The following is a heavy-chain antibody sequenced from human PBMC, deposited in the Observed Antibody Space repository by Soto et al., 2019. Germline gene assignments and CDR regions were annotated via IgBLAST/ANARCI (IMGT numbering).Heavy chain of an antibody. CDR1: GFTFSSSW. CDR3: AKDWELYCSGGSCPPY. CDR2: INSDGRSS. V-gene: IGHV3-74*01. D-gene: IGHD2-15*01. Sequence: GSLRLSCAASGFTFSSSWMHWVRQVPGEGLFFVLLINSDGRSSFYADSVKGRFTISRDNSNNTLYLQMNSLRAEDTVVYYCAKDWELYCSGGSCPPYWGQGTLVTVSS. J-gene: IGHJ4*02.